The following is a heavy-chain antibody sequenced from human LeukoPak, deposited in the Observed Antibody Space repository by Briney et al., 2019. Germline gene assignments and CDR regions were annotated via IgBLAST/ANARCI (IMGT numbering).Heavy chain of an antibody. V-gene: IGHV3-7*01. J-gene: IGHJ4*02. Sequence: GGSLRLSCAVSGFTFRSYWMSWVRQAPGKGLEWVANIKEDGSERYYVDSVKGRFTISRDNAKNSLYLQMNSLRAEVTAVYYCASHRDYYDSSGLCAFDYWGQGTLVTVSS. CDR3: ASHRDYYDSSGLCAFDY. CDR2: IKEDGSER. CDR1: GFTFRSYW. D-gene: IGHD3-22*01.